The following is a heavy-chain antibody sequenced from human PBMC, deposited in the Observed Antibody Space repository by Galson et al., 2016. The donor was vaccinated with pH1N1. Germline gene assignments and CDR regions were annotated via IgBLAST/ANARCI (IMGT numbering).Heavy chain of an antibody. CDR1: GFTFSDYY. CDR3: AREDSSGYGYFDY. J-gene: IGHJ4*02. CDR2: ISSSGYTI. Sequence: SLRLSCAASGFTFSDYYMTWIRRAPGKGLEWVSYISSSGYTIFYTDSVRGRFTISRDNAKNSLYLQMNTLRAEDTAVYFCAREDSSGYGYFDYWGQGTLVTVSS. V-gene: IGHV3-11*04. D-gene: IGHD3-22*01.